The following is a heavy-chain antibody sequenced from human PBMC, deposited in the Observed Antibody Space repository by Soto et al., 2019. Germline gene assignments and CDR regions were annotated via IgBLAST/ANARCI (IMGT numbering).Heavy chain of an antibody. Sequence: TETLSLTCAVSGYSISTDSYWGWIRQPPGKGLEWIGSIYHSGSTYYRSSLKSRVTISRDTSKNLFSLKLSSVTAADTAVYYCAREARTLDWYLDLWGRGTLVTVSS. D-gene: IGHD6-6*01. CDR1: GYSISTDSY. J-gene: IGHJ2*01. CDR3: AREARTLDWYLDL. V-gene: IGHV4-38-2*01. CDR2: IYHSGST.